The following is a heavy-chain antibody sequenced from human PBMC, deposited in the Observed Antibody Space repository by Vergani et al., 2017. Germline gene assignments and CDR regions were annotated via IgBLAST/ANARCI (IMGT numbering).Heavy chain of an antibody. CDR1: GYTFTSYA. Sequence: QVQLVQSGAEVKKPGASVKVSCKASGYTFTSYAMHWVRQAPGQRLEWMGWINAGNGNTKYSQKFQGRVTITRDTSASTAYLELSSLRSEDTAVYYCASCRDWNDPYFDYWGQGTLVTVSS. CDR2: INAGNGNT. V-gene: IGHV1-3*01. J-gene: IGHJ4*02. CDR3: ASCRDWNDPYFDY. D-gene: IGHD1-1*01.